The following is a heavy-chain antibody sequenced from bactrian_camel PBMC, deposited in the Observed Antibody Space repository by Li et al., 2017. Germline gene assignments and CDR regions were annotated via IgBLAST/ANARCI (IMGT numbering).Heavy chain of an antibody. Sequence: HVQLVESGGGLVQPGGSLRLSCAGSGFTFSNFYMNWVRQAPGKGLEWVSSIYSDGSKKYYGDSVKGRFTISRDNAKNTVYLQMNNLKSEDTALYYCVTEVFSAWGQGTQVTVS. J-gene: IGHJ6*01. CDR3: VTEVFSA. CDR1: GFTFSNFY. V-gene: IGHV3-2*01. CDR2: IYSDGSKK.